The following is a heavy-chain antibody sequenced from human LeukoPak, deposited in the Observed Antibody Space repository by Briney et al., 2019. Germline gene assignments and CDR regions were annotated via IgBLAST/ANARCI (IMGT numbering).Heavy chain of an antibody. Sequence: PSETLSLTCTVSGGSISSSSYYWGWIRQPPEKGLEWIGSIYYSGSTYYNPSLKSRVTISVDTSKNQFSLKLSSVTAADTAVYYCARGRYSYGWYYYDSSGYQLFDYWGQGTLVTVSS. CDR2: IYYSGST. CDR1: GGSISSSSYY. J-gene: IGHJ4*02. D-gene: IGHD3-22*01. CDR3: ARGRYSYGWYYYDSSGYQLFDY. V-gene: IGHV4-39*01.